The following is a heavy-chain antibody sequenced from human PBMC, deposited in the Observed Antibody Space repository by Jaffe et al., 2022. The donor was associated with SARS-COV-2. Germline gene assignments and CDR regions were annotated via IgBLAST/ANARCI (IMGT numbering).Heavy chain of an antibody. V-gene: IGHV1-58*01. CDR3: AGSDSSGWYGEFGY. CDR2: IVVGSGNT. D-gene: IGHD6-19*01. Sequence: QMQLVQSGPEVKKPGTSVKVSCKASGFTFTSSAVQWVRQARGQRLEWIGWIVVGSGNTNYAQKFQERVTITRDMSTSTAYMELSSLRSEDTAVYYCAGSDSSGWYGEFGYWGQGTLVTVSS. CDR1: GFTFTSSA. J-gene: IGHJ4*02.